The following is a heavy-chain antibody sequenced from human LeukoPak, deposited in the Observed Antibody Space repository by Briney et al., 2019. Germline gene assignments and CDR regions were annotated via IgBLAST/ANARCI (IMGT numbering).Heavy chain of an antibody. V-gene: IGHV1-69*13. CDR2: IIPIFGTA. D-gene: IGHD3-3*01. CDR1: GGTFSSYA. J-gene: IGHJ4*02. CDR3: ARGTIFGVVQGYFDY. Sequence: SVKASCKASGGTFSSYAISWVRQAPGQGLEWMGGIIPIFGTANYAQKFQGRVTITADESTSTAYMELSSLRSEDTAVYYCARGTIFGVVQGYFDYWGQGTLVTVSS.